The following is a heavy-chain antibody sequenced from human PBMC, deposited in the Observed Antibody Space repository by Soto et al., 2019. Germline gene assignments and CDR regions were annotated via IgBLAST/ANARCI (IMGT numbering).Heavy chain of an antibody. CDR3: TYRPRRGRGDAFDI. CDR1: GFSLISNEVG. J-gene: IGHJ3*02. V-gene: IGHV2-5*02. Sequence: QITLKESGPTLVKSTQTLTLTCTFSGFSLISNEVGVGWIRQPPGKALEWLALTYWDTEKRYIPSLENRLTITKDTSKNQVVLTMTNVDPVDTATYYCTYRPRRGRGDAFDIWGQGIMVTVSS. CDR2: TYWDTEK. D-gene: IGHD3-10*01.